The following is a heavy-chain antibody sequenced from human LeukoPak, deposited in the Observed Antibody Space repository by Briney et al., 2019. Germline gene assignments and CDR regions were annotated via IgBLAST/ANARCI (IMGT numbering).Heavy chain of an antibody. D-gene: IGHD3-9*01. V-gene: IGHV1-18*01. CDR1: GYTFSRYG. CDR2: INAYNGNT. CDR3: ARAGYDILTLAPDPANDY. J-gene: IGHJ4*02. Sequence: GASVKVSCKASGYTFSRYGISWVRQAPGQGLEWMGWINAYNGNTNYAQKLQGRATMTTDTSTSTAYMELRSLRSDDTAVYYCARAGYDILTLAPDPANDYWGQGTLVTVSS.